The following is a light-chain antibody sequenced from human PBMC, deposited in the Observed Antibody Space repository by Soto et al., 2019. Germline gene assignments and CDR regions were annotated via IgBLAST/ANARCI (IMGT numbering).Light chain of an antibody. CDR1: SSDVGGYNY. J-gene: IGLJ1*01. V-gene: IGLV2-14*01. CDR2: DVT. CDR3: SSYTRSSTPYV. Sequence: QSVLTQPASVSGSPGQSITISCTGTSSDVGGYNYVSWYQQHPVKAPKLMIYDVTNRPSGVSDRFSGSKSGNTASLTISGLQAEDEADYYCSSYTRSSTPYVFGTGT.